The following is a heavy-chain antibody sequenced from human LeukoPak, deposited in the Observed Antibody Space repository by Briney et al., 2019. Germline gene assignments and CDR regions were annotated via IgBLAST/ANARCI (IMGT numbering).Heavy chain of an antibody. CDR2: INHSGST. CDR1: GGSFSGYY. Sequence: SETLSLTCADYGGSFSGYYWSWIRQPPGKGLEWIGEINHSGSTNYNPSLKSRVTISVDTSKNQFSLKLSSVTAAATAVYYCARLSSIFGVVIIQRWFDPWGQGTLVTVSS. V-gene: IGHV4-34*01. J-gene: IGHJ5*02. D-gene: IGHD3-3*01. CDR3: ARLSSIFGVVIIQRWFDP.